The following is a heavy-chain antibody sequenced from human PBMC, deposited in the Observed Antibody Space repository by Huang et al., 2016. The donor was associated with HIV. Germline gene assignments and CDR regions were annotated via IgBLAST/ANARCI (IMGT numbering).Heavy chain of an antibody. CDR2: IYWDDDK. Sequence: LTCTFSGFSLSTSGVGVAWIRQPPGKALEWLALIYWDDDKRYSPSLKNRLTITKDTSKNQVVLTMTNMDPVDTATYYCVHRRWSTGIGGSYNWFDPWGQGTLVTVSS. CDR3: VHRRWSTGIGGSYNWFDP. D-gene: IGHD2-15*01. V-gene: IGHV2-5*02. J-gene: IGHJ5*02. CDR1: GFSLSTSGVG.